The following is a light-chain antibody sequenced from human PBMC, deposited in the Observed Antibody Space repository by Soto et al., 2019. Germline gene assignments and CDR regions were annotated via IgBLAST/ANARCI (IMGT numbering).Light chain of an antibody. J-gene: IGKJ3*01. Sequence: DIVLTQSPGTLSVSPGERATLSCRASQSVSSYLAWYQQKPGQAPRLLIYDASNRATGIPARFSGSGSGTDFTLTISSLEPEDFAVYYCQQRSNWPTFGPGTKVDIK. CDR3: QQRSNWPT. V-gene: IGKV3-11*01. CDR1: QSVSSY. CDR2: DAS.